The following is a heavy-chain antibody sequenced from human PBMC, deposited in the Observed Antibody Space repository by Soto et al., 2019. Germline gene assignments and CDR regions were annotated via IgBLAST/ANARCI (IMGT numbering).Heavy chain of an antibody. CDR3: ALALGPTTGLDY. CDR1: GGSISSGDYY. Sequence: TLSLTCTVSGGSISSGDYYGRWIRQPPGKGLEWTGYIYYSGSTYNPSLKSRVTISVDTSKNQFSLKLSSVTAADAAVYYCALALGPTTGLDYWGPGILVTVSS. CDR2: IYYSGST. D-gene: IGHD6-19*01. J-gene: IGHJ4*02. V-gene: IGHV4-30-4*01.